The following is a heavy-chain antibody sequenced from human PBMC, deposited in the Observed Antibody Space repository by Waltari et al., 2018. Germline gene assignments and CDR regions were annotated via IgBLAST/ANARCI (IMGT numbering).Heavy chain of an antibody. J-gene: IGHJ3*02. Sequence: QVQLQQWGAGLLKPSETLSLTCAVYGGSFSGYYWSWIRQPPGKGLEWIGEINHSGSTNCNPSLRSRVTISVDTSKSQCSRMLSSVTAADTAVYYCARVQIVDSSGWKEGAFDIWGQGTMVTVSS. CDR3: ARVQIVDSSGWKEGAFDI. D-gene: IGHD6-19*01. CDR2: INHSGST. CDR1: GGSFSGYY. V-gene: IGHV4-34*01.